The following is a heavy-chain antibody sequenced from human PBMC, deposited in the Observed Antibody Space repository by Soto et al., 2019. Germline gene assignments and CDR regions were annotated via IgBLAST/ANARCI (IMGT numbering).Heavy chain of an antibody. D-gene: IGHD2-8*01. V-gene: IGHV4-39*01. CDR3: ASHSTGIVPLDV. CDR2: ISNSGST. CDR1: DGSISSGSDY. J-gene: IGHJ6*04. Sequence: QLQLQESGPGLVKPSETLSLTCTVSDGSISSGSDYWAWIRQPPGKGLEWIGSISNSGSTYYNPSLKSRVTISLDTSRNQFSLKLSSVTAADTALYYCASHSTGIVPLDVWGKGTAVTVSS.